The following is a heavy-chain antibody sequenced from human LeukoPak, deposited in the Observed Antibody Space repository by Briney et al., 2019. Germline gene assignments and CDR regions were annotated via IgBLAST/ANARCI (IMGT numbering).Heavy chain of an antibody. CDR3: ARLSKGRFFDYIFDY. V-gene: IGHV4-39*01. D-gene: IGHD3-9*01. CDR1: GGSVSSSTYY. J-gene: IGHJ4*02. Sequence: SQTLSLTCTVSGGSVSSSTYYWGWIRQPPGKGLEWIGNIYYSGSTYYNPSLKSRVTMSVDTSNNQFSLTMHSVPAADTAVYFCARLSKGRFFDYIFDYWGQGTLVTVSS. CDR2: IYYSGST.